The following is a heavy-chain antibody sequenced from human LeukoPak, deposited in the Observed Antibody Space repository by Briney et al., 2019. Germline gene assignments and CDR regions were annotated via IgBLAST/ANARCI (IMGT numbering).Heavy chain of an antibody. CDR2: ISYDGSNK. V-gene: IGHV3-30-3*01. CDR1: GFTFSSYA. CDR3: ARQGEVVPVPPYYFDY. Sequence: GGSLRLSCAASGFTFSSYAMSWVRQAPGKGLEWVAVISYDGSNKYYADSVKGRFTISRDNSKNTLYLQMNSLRAEDTAVYYCARQGEVVPVPPYYFDYWGQGTLVTVSS. J-gene: IGHJ4*02. D-gene: IGHD2-2*01.